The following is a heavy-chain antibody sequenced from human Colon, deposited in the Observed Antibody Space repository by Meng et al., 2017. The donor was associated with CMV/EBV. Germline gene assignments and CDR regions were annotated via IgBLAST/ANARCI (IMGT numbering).Heavy chain of an antibody. CDR2: TTPTGSYI. Sequence: GESLKISCVASGFTFSQYNMNWVRQAPEKGLEWVASTTPTGSYIYYADSMKGRFTVSRDNAKNSLFLQMNNLRVDDTAVYYCARVMSVFVTPVPLGSDYWGQGTLVTVSS. D-gene: IGHD2/OR15-2a*01. CDR3: ARVMSVFVTPVPLGSDY. CDR1: GFTFSQYN. V-gene: IGHV3-21*01. J-gene: IGHJ4*02.